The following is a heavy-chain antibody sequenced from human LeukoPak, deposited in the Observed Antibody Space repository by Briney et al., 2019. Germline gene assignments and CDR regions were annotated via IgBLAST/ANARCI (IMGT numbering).Heavy chain of an antibody. V-gene: IGHV3-23*01. CDR3: AKPAGWYYDSSGYFNY. J-gene: IGHJ4*02. D-gene: IGHD3-22*01. CDR2: ISGSGTST. CDR1: GFTFSSYA. Sequence: GGSLRLSCTASGFTFSSYAMNWGRQAPGKGLEWVSSISGSGTSTYYADSVKGRFTISRANSKNTLYLQMNSLRAEDTAVYYCAKPAGWYYDSSGYFNYWGQGILVTVSS.